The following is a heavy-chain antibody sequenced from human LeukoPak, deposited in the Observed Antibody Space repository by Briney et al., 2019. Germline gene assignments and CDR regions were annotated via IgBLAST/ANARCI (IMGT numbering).Heavy chain of an antibody. CDR1: GFTFNSYW. V-gene: IGHV3-74*01. Sequence: GGSLRLSCAASGFTFNSYWMHWVRQAPGKGLMYVSRINSDGSSTSYADSVKGRFTISRDNAKNTLYVQMNSLRAEDTAIYYCARDLTGNVLDYWGQGTLVTVSS. D-gene: IGHD3-9*01. CDR3: ARDLTGNVLDY. CDR2: INSDGSST. J-gene: IGHJ4*02.